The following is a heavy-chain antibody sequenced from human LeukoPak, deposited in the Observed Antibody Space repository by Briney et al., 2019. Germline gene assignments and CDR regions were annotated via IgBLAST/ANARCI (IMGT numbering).Heavy chain of an antibody. CDR3: ARSAAQRGGYYYYMDV. CDR1: GGSLSGYY. CDR2: INHSGST. D-gene: IGHD6-13*01. J-gene: IGHJ6*03. V-gene: IGHV4-34*01. Sequence: SETLSLTCAVYGGSLSGYYWSWIRQPPGKGLECIGEINHSGSTNYNPSLKSRVTISVDTSKNQFSLKLSSVTAADTAVYYCARSAAQRGGYYYYMDVWGKGTTVTVSS.